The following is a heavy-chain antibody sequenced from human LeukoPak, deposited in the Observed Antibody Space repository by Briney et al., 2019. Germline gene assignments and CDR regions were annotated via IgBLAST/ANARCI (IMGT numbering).Heavy chain of an antibody. V-gene: IGHV3-64*01. CDR3: ARAYSFGYDY. CDR1: GITFSTSH. J-gene: IGHJ4*02. Sequence: GGSLRLSCAASGITFSTSHMHWVRQAPGKGLEYVAAITKNGDTTYYANSVKGRFTISRDNSKNTLYLQMGSLRVEVMAVYYCARAYSFGYDYWGQGTLVTVSS. CDR2: ITKNGDTT. D-gene: IGHD5-18*01.